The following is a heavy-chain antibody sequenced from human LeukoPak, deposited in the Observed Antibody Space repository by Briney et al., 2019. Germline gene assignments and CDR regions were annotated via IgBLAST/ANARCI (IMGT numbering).Heavy chain of an antibody. J-gene: IGHJ4*02. CDR1: GFTISSSW. V-gene: IGHV3-7*01. CDR3: AKWRTGDSYGYEY. Sequence: GGSLRLSCAASGFTISSSWMSWVRQAPGKGLEWVANIKRDGSEEYYVDSVKGRFTISRDNARESLYLQVNSLRAEDTAVYYCAKWRTGDSYGYEYWGQGTLVTVSS. D-gene: IGHD5-18*01. CDR2: IKRDGSEE.